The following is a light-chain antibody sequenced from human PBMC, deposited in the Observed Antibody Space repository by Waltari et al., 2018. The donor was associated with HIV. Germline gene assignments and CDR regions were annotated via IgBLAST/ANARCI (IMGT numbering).Light chain of an antibody. Sequence: LGQSVTISCTGTSSDVGGYDYVSWYQQQPGKAPKLVIYEVTKRPSGVPDRFSGSKSGNTASLNISGLQAEDEADYYCSSYAGNFVVFGGGTNLTVL. V-gene: IGLV2-8*01. CDR1: SSDVGGYDY. CDR2: EVT. J-gene: IGLJ2*01. CDR3: SSYAGNFVV.